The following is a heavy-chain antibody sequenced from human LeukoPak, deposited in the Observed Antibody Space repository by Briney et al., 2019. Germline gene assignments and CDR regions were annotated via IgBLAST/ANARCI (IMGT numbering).Heavy chain of an antibody. D-gene: IGHD3-10*01. J-gene: IGHJ4*02. CDR1: GGSISSSSYY. CDR2: IYYSGST. CDR3: ARSPGGLWFGELSYGFDY. V-gene: IGHV4-39*07. Sequence: RASETLSLTCTVSGGSISSSSYYWGWIRQPPGKGLEWIGSIYYSGSTYYNPSLKSRVTISVDTSKNQFSLKLSSVTAADTAVYYCARSPGGLWFGELSYGFDYWGQGTLVTVSS.